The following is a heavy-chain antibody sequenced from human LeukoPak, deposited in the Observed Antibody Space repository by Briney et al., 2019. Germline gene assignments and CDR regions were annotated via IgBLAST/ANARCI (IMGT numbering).Heavy chain of an antibody. CDR3: AKDLRSSSWYYGLDV. Sequence: GGSLRLSCAASGFTFSSYWMSWVRQAPGKGLEWVANIKQDGSEKYYADSVKGRFTISRDNAKNSLYLQMNSLRGEDTALYYCAKDLRSSSWYYGLDVWGQGTTVTVSS. V-gene: IGHV3-7*03. J-gene: IGHJ6*02. CDR1: GFTFSSYW. CDR2: IKQDGSEK. D-gene: IGHD6-13*01.